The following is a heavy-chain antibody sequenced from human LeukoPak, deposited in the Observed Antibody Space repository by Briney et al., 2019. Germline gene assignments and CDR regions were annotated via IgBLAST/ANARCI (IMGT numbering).Heavy chain of an antibody. D-gene: IGHD5-18*01. CDR2: ISWDGGST. J-gene: IGHJ4*02. V-gene: IGHV3-43*01. CDR1: GFTFDDYT. Sequence: PGGSLRLSCAAPGFTFDDYTMHWVRQAPGKGLEWVSLISWDGGSTYYADSVKGRLTISRDNSKNSLYLQMNSLRTEDTALCYCAKDPGPPGSYGWLDYWGQGTLVTVSS. CDR3: AKDPGPPGSYGWLDY.